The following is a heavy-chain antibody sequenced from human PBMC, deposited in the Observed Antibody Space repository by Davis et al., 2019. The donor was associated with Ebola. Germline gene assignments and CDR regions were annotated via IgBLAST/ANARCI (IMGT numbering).Heavy chain of an antibody. D-gene: IGHD4-23*01. CDR3: ARGPISYGGNYRFDY. V-gene: IGHV4-59*01. CDR2: IYYSGST. J-gene: IGHJ4*02. CDR1: GGSISSYY. Sequence: PSETLSLTCTVSGGSISSYYWSWIRQPPGKGLEWIGYIYYSGSTNYNPSLKSRVTISVDTSKNQFSLKLSSVTAADTAVYYCARGPISYGGNYRFDYWGQGTLVTVSS.